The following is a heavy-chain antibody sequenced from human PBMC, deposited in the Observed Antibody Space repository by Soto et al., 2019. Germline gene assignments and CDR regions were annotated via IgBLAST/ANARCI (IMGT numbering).Heavy chain of an antibody. V-gene: IGHV4-31*03. CDR2: IYYRGNT. D-gene: IGHD7-27*01. CDR3: ASGEADYWFDS. CDR1: GGFISSGGYY. J-gene: IGHJ5*01. Sequence: QVQLQESGPGLLKPSETLSLTCSVSGGFISSGGYYWSWIRQHPVQGLEWIGSIYYRGNTYYNPSLYSRGTISLDTSKNECSLKLNSVTAADTAVYYRASGEADYWFDSWCPGTLVTVSA.